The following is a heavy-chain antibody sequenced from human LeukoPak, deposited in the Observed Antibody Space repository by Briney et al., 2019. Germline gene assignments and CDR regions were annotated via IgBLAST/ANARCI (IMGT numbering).Heavy chain of an antibody. Sequence: SETLSLTCTVSGGSISSGGYYWSWIRQHPGKGLEWIGYIYYSGSTYYNPSLKSRVTISVDTSKNQFSLKLSSVTAADTAVYYCASAPFPSVLWFGLFFDYWGQGTLVTVSS. J-gene: IGHJ4*02. CDR2: IYYSGST. CDR3: ASAPFPSVLWFGLFFDY. D-gene: IGHD3-10*01. V-gene: IGHV4-31*03. CDR1: GGSISSGGYY.